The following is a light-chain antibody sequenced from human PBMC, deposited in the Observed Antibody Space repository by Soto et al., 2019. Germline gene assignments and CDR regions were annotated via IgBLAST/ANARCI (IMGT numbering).Light chain of an antibody. CDR1: QSVSSSY. J-gene: IGKJ5*01. CDR3: QQYGSSPWIT. CDR2: GAS. Sequence: EIVLTQSPGTLSLSPGERDTLSCRASQSVSSSYLAWYQQKPGQAPRLLIYGASSRATGIPDRFSGSGSGTDFTLTISRLEPEDFAMYYCQQYGSSPWITFGQGTRLEIK. V-gene: IGKV3-20*01.